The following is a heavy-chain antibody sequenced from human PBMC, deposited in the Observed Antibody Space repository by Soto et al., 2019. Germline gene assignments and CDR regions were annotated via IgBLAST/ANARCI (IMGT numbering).Heavy chain of an antibody. D-gene: IGHD3-3*01. CDR2: ISYDGSNK. CDR3: ARETRGFWSGSSLYGMDV. CDR1: GFTFSSYA. J-gene: IGHJ6*02. V-gene: IGHV3-30-3*01. Sequence: QVQLVESGGGVVQPGRSLRLSCAASGFTFSSYAMHWVRQAPGKGLEWVAVISYDGSNKYYADSVKGRFTISRDNSKNTLDLQMNGLRAEDTAVYYCARETRGFWSGSSLYGMDVWGQGTTVTVSS.